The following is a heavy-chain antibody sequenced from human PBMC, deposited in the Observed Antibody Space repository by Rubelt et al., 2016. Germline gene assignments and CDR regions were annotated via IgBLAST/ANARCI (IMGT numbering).Heavy chain of an antibody. CDR3: ARTGPSTSSIY. V-gene: IGHV4-39*07. Sequence: VWIRQPPGKGLEWIGNIYYTGSTYYNPSLKSRVTISADTSKNQFSLKLSSVTAADTAVYYCARTGPSTSSIYWGQGTLVTVSS. J-gene: IGHJ4*02. D-gene: IGHD6-6*01. CDR2: IYYTGST.